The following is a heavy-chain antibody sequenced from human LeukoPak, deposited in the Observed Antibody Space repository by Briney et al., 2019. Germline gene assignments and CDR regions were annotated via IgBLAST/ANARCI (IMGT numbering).Heavy chain of an antibody. Sequence: GGSLRLSCAAAGFTFSSYSMNWVRQAPGKGLEWVSSISRSRSYIYYADSVKGTFTLSRDKAKTSLYLHMNSLRAADTAVYYCARDGRYSSSSHDYWGQGTLVTVSS. V-gene: IGHV3-21*01. CDR1: GFTFSSYS. D-gene: IGHD6-6*01. CDR3: ARDGRYSSSSHDY. CDR2: ISRSRSYI. J-gene: IGHJ4*02.